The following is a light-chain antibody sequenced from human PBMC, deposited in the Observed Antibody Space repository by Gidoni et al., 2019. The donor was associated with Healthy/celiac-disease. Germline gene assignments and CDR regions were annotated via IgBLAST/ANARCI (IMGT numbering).Light chain of an antibody. CDR3: RSYTSSSTQV. CDR1: SSDVGGYNY. J-gene: IGLJ3*02. CDR2: EVS. V-gene: IGLV2-14*01. Sequence: QSALTQPASVSGSPGQSLTIPCTGTSSDVGGYNYVSWYQQQPGKAPKLMIYEVSNRPSGVSNRFSGSKSGNTASLTISGLQAEDEADYYCRSYTSSSTQVFGGGTKLTVL.